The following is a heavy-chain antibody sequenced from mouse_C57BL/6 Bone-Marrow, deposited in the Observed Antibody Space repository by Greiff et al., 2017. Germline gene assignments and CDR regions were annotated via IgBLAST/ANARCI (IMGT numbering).Heavy chain of an antibody. V-gene: IGHV7-1*01. CDR1: GFTFSDFY. CDR3: ARDGGWLLRDWYFDV. Sequence: EVKVVESGGGLVQSGRSLRLSCATSGFTFSDFYMEWVRQAPGKGLEWIAASRNKANDYTTEYSASVKGRFIVSRDTSQSILYLQMNALRAEDTAIYYCARDGGWLLRDWYFDVWGTGTTVTVSS. J-gene: IGHJ1*03. D-gene: IGHD2-3*01. CDR2: SRNKANDYTT.